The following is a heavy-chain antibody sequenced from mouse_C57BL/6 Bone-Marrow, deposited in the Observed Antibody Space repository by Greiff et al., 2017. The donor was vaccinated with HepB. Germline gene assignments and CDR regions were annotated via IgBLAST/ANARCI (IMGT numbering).Heavy chain of an antibody. Sequence: VQLQQPGAELVKPGASVKLSCKASGYTFTSYWMHWVKQRPGQGLEWIGMIHPNSGSTNYNEKFKSKATLTVDKSSSTAYMRLSSLTSEDSAVYYCARRAYYSNYGGFAYWGQGTLVTVSA. J-gene: IGHJ3*01. V-gene: IGHV1-64*01. CDR1: GYTFTSYW. CDR2: IHPNSGST. D-gene: IGHD2-5*01. CDR3: ARRAYYSNYGGFAY.